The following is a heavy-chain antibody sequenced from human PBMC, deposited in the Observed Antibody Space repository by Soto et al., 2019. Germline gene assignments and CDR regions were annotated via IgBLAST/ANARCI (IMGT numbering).Heavy chain of an antibody. D-gene: IGHD4-17*01. CDR3: ARDLSLRDY. J-gene: IGHJ4*02. CDR2: IIPILGIA. V-gene: IGHV1-69*08. Sequence: QVQLVQSGAEVKKPGSSVKVSCKASGGTFSSYTISWVRQAPGQGLEWMGRIIPILGIANYAQKFQGRVTXXADKSTSTAYMELSSLRSEDTAVYYCARDLSLRDYWGQGTLVTVSS. CDR1: GGTFSSYT.